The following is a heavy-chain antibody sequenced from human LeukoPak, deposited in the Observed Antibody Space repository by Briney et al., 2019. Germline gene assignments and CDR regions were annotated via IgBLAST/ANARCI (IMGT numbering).Heavy chain of an antibody. Sequence: AASVKVSCKASGYTFSGYYMHWVRQAPGQGLEWVGWINPNSGGTNYAQKFQGRVTMTGDTSISTAYMELSRLLSGDTAVYYCARGKTMVYCGGDCYRFDNWGQGTLVTVSS. CDR3: ARGKTMVYCGGDCYRFDN. CDR1: GYTFSGYY. D-gene: IGHD2-21*02. CDR2: INPNSGGT. V-gene: IGHV1-2*02. J-gene: IGHJ4*02.